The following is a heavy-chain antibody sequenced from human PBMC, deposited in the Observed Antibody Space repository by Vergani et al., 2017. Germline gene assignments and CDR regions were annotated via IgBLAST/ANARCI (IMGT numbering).Heavy chain of an antibody. Sequence: EVQLVESGGGLVQPGGPLRLSSAASGFTSSSYSMNWVRQAPGKGLEWVSYISSSSSTIYYADSVKGRFTISRDKAKNSLYLQMNSLRAEDTAVYYCATQSAGNWDYWGQGTLVTVSS. V-gene: IGHV3-48*01. CDR3: ATQSAGNWDY. CDR1: GFTSSSYS. D-gene: IGHD2/OR15-2a*01. CDR2: ISSSSSTI. J-gene: IGHJ4*02.